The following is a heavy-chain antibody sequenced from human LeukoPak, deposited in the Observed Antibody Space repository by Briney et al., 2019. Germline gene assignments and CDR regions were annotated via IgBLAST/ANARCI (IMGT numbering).Heavy chain of an antibody. CDR3: VTLVPPAGTFDI. CDR2: TSYDGGNK. D-gene: IGHD6-13*01. J-gene: IGHJ3*02. V-gene: IGHV3-30-3*01. CDR1: GFAFSNYA. Sequence: GGSLRLSCAASGFAFSNYAMHWVRQAPGKGLEWVAMTSYDGGNKYYADSVRGRFTISRDNPKNTLYMQMNTLRPEDTAMYYCVTLVPPAGTFDIWGQGTVVTVSS.